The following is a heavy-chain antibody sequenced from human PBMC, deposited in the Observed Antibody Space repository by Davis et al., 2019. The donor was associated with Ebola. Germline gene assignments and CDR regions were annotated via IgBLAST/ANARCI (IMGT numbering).Heavy chain of an antibody. CDR3: ASGTIFGVVRYYYYGMDV. J-gene: IGHJ6*02. D-gene: IGHD3-3*01. CDR2: INHSGST. V-gene: IGHV4-34*01. Sequence: MPSEPLSLTCAVHGGSFSGYYWSWIRQPPGKGLEWIGEINHSGSTNYNPSLKSRVTISVDTSKNQFSLKLSSVTAADTAVYYCASGTIFGVVRYYYYGMDVWGQGTTVTVS. CDR1: GGSFSGYY.